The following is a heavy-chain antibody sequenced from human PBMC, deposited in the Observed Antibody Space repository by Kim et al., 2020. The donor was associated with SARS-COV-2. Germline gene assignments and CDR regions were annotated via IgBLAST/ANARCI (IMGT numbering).Heavy chain of an antibody. CDR2: FDPEDGEI. CDR3: ATYASGSRYFDL. CDR1: GYTLTELS. Sequence: ASVKVSCKVSGYTLTELSMHWVRQAPGKGLEWMGGFDPEDGEIIYAQELQDRLTMNEDTTTDTGYMELSSLESEDTAVYYCATYASGSRYFDLWGQGTLV. V-gene: IGHV1-24*01. J-gene: IGHJ4*02. D-gene: IGHD3-10*01.